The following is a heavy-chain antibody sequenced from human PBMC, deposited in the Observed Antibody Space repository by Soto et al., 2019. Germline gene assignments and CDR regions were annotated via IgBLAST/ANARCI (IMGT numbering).Heavy chain of an antibody. CDR1: GGSISRYY. V-gene: IGHV4-59*01. CDR2: IYYSGST. CDR3: ARGSMVRGVNY. Sequence: PSETLSLACTASGGSISRYYWSWIRQPPGKGLEWIGYIYYSGSTNYNPSLKSRVTISVDTSKNQFSLKLSSVTAADTAVYYCARGSMVRGVNYWGQGTLVTVSS. J-gene: IGHJ4*02. D-gene: IGHD3-10*01.